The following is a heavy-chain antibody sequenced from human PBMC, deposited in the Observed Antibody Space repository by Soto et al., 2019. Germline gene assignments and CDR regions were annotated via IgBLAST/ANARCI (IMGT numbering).Heavy chain of an antibody. V-gene: IGHV1-18*01. CDR1: GYTFTTYG. CDR2: ISTYNGNT. D-gene: IGHD3-10*01. CDR3: ANFQYGSGSPDH. Sequence: QVQLVQSGAEVKKAGASVRVSCKASGYTFTTYGISWVRQAPGQGLEWMGWISTYNGNTNYIPELQGRLTLTRDTSASTAYMDLRSLRSDDTAVYYCANFQYGSGSPDHWGPGTLVTVSS. J-gene: IGHJ4*02.